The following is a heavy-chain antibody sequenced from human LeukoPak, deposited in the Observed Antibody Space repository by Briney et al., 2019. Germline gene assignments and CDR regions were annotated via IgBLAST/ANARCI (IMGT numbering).Heavy chain of an antibody. CDR3: ARHSPGSVGFDP. J-gene: IGHJ5*02. V-gene: IGHV4-59*08. CDR2: IYYSGST. D-gene: IGHD3-10*01. CDR1: GGSISSYY. Sequence: PSETLSLTCTVSGGSISSYYWSWIRQPPGKGLEWTGYIYYSGSTNYNPSLKSRVTISVDTSKNQFSLKLSSVTAADTAVYYCARHSPGSVGFDPWGQGTLVTVSS.